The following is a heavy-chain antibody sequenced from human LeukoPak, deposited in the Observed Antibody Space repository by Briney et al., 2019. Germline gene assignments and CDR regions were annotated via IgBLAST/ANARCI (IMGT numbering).Heavy chain of an antibody. J-gene: IGHJ6*03. CDR3: AKGGGGRLIYYYYMDV. CDR2: ISSSGSTI. D-gene: IGHD3-16*01. Sequence: GGSLRLSCAASGFTFSSYEMNWVRQAPGKGLEWVSYISSSGSTIYYADPVKGRFTISKDNAKNSLYLQMNSLRAEDMALYYCAKGGGGRLIYYYYMDVWGKGTTVTVSS. CDR1: GFTFSSYE. V-gene: IGHV3-48*03.